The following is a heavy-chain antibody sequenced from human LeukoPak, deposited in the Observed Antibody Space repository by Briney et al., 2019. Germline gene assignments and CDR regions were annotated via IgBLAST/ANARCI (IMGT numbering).Heavy chain of an antibody. CDR3: AREVAGTSDY. CDR1: GFTFSSYS. D-gene: IGHD6-19*01. V-gene: IGHV3-48*01. J-gene: IGHJ4*02. Sequence: GGSLRLSCAASGFTFSSYSMNWVRQAPGKGLEWVSYISSSSSIIYYADSVKGRFTISRDNAKNSLYLQMNSLGAEDTAVYYCAREVAGTSDYWGQGTLVTVSS. CDR2: ISSSSSII.